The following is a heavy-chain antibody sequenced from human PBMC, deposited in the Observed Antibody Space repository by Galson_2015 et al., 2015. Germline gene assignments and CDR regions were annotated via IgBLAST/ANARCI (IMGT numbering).Heavy chain of an antibody. J-gene: IGHJ5*02. D-gene: IGHD2-2*01. Sequence: SVKVSCKASGYTFTSYGISWVRQAPGQGLEWMGWISAYNGNTNYAQKLQGRVTMTTDTSTSTAYMELRSLRSDDTAVYYCARDSFIDIVVVPAADFDPWGQGTLVTVSS. V-gene: IGHV1-18*01. CDR1: GYTFTSYG. CDR2: ISAYNGNT. CDR3: ARDSFIDIVVVPAADFDP.